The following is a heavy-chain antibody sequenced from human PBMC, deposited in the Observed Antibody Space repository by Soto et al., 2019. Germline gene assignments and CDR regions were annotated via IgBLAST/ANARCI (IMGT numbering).Heavy chain of an antibody. Sequence: PSETLSLTCAVYGGSFSGYYWSWIRQPPGKGLEWIGEINHSGSTNYNPSLKSRVTISVDTSKNQFSLKLSSVTAADTAVYYCARVTVTTLGYFDYWGQGTRGTVS. CDR1: GGSFSGYY. CDR2: INHSGST. J-gene: IGHJ4*02. D-gene: IGHD4-17*01. CDR3: ARVTVTTLGYFDY. V-gene: IGHV4-34*01.